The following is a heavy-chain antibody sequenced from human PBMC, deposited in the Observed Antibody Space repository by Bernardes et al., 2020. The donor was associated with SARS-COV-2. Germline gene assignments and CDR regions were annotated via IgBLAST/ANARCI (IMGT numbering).Heavy chain of an antibody. CDR1: GYAFTGHY. D-gene: IGHD3-3*01. Sequence: ASVKDSCKASGYAFTGHYMHWVRQAPGQGLEWMGWINPSSGVADYAQNFQGRVTMTSDTSITTAYMTLSGLRSDDTAVYYCARGDPYDFWSAYYYYAMDVWGQGTTVIVS. CDR2: INPSSGVA. V-gene: IGHV1-2*02. J-gene: IGHJ6*02. CDR3: ARGDPYDFWSAYYYYAMDV.